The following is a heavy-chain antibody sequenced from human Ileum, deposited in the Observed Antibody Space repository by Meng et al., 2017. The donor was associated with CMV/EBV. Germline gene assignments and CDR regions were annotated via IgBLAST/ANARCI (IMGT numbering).Heavy chain of an antibody. J-gene: IGHJ4*02. CDR2: ISGSGGST. Sequence: GGSLKISCAASGFTFSGYSMNWVRQAPGKGLEWVSAISGSGGSTYYADSVKGRFTISRDNSKNTLYLQMNSLRAEDTAVYYCAKDYFDYWGQGTLVTVSS. CDR1: GFTFSGYS. CDR3: AKDYFDY. V-gene: IGHV3-23*01.